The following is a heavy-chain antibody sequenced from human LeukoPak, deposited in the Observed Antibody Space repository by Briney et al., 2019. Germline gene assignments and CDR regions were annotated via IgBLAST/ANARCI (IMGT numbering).Heavy chain of an antibody. CDR3: ARDLGYCTNGVCHTRFDY. Sequence: GGSLRLSCAASRFTVSSNYMSWVRQAPGKGLEWVSVIHDGGSTYYADSVKGRFTISRDNSKNTVYLQMNSLRAGDTAVYYCARDLGYCTNGVCHTRFDYWGQGTLVAVSS. CDR1: RFTVSSNY. CDR2: IHDGGST. J-gene: IGHJ4*02. D-gene: IGHD2-8*01. V-gene: IGHV3-53*01.